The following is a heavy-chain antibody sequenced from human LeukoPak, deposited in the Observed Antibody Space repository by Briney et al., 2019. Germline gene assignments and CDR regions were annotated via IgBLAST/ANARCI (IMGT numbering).Heavy chain of an antibody. CDR3: ARDRYYYGSGSNWFDP. V-gene: IGHV4-59*01. CDR2: IYYSGST. CDR1: GGSISSYY. J-gene: IGHJ5*02. Sequence: PSETLSLTCTVSGGSISSYYRSWIRQPPGKGLEWIGYIYYSGSTNYNPSLKSRVTISVDTSKNQFSLKLSSVTAADTAVYYCARDRYYYGSGSNWFDPWGQGTLVTVSS. D-gene: IGHD3-10*01.